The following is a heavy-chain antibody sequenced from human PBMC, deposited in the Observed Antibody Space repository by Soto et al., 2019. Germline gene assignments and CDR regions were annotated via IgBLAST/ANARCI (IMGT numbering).Heavy chain of an antibody. Sequence: EVQVVESGGGSVQPGRSLRVSCSAAGFTIGDYHMSWFRRAPVKGLEWVGYIRGKGYGGATEYAASVKDRFIISRDDAENIAYLQMNSLKTEDTAVYYCARGDWQYYFDYWGQGALVTVSS. CDR1: GFTIGDYH. CDR3: ARGDWQYYFDY. D-gene: IGHD3-9*01. CDR2: IRGKGYGGAT. J-gene: IGHJ4*02. V-gene: IGHV3-49*03.